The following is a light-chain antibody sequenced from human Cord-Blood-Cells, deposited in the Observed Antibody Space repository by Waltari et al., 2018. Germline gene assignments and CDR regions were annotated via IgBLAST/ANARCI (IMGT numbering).Light chain of an antibody. CDR1: RSALGGNNM. CDR2: EVS. J-gene: IGLJ2*01. Sequence: SALTQPPPPPGSPGKSVPISSTGTRSALGGNNMFSWSQQHPGKPPKLMIYEVSKRPSGVPDRFSGSKSGNTASLTVSGLQAEDEADYYCSSYAGSNNLVFGGGTKLTVL. V-gene: IGLV2-8*01. CDR3: SSYAGSNNLV.